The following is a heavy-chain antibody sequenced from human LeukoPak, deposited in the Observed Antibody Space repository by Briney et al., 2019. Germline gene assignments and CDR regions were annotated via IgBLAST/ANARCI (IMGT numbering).Heavy chain of an antibody. J-gene: IGHJ4*02. Sequence: ASVKVSCKASGYTFTSYAMHWVRQAPGQRLEWMGWINAGNGNTKYSQKFQGRVTITRDTSASTAYMELSSLRSEDTAVYYCARSEVLRFLEWLLLDYWGQGTLVTVSS. CDR1: GYTFTSYA. CDR2: INAGNGNT. V-gene: IGHV1-3*01. D-gene: IGHD3-3*01. CDR3: ARSEVLRFLEWLLLDY.